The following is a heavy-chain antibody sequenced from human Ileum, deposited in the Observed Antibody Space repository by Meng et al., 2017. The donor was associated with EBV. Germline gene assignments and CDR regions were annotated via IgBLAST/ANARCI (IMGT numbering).Heavy chain of an antibody. D-gene: IGHD2-8*01. CDR2: IYYNTNT. V-gene: IGHV4-4*01. CDR3: ARKFSVVGSTDGWFDP. CDR1: GESIISNYW. Sequence: VRLLASGPGRVKPAGSRSLTSAVSGESIISNYWWSCVRQPPGQGLEWSGEIYYNTNTNYNPSLKGRVTMSVDTSQNQFSLTLSSVTAADTAVYFCARKFSVVGSTDGWFDPWGQGTLVTVSS. J-gene: IGHJ5*02.